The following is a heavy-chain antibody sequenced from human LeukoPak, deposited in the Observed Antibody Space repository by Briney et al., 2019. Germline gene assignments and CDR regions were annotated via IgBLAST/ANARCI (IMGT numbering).Heavy chain of an antibody. CDR2: INHSGST. V-gene: IGHV4-34*01. J-gene: IGHJ5*02. CDR1: GGSFSGYY. D-gene: IGHD5-18*01. Sequence: SETLSLTCAVYGGSFSGYYWSWIRQPPGKGLEWIGEINHSGSTNYNPSLKSRVTISVDTSKNQFSLKLSSVTAADTAVYYCARGLSYGYRANWFDPWGQGTLVTVSS. CDR3: ARGLSYGYRANWFDP.